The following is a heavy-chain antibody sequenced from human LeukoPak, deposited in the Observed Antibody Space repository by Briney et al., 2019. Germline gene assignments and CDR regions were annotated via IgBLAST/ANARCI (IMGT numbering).Heavy chain of an antibody. CDR2: ISTDGAVT. CDR1: GFTFTSVW. Sequence: PGGSLRLSCAASGFTFTSVWMHWFRQAPGRGLVWISRISTDGAVTGYADSMKGRFTISRDNAKNTLYLQMNSLRAEDAAVYYCARDRTTVTPFDNWGQGALVTVSS. V-gene: IGHV3-74*01. CDR3: ARDRTTVTPFDN. J-gene: IGHJ4*02. D-gene: IGHD4-17*01.